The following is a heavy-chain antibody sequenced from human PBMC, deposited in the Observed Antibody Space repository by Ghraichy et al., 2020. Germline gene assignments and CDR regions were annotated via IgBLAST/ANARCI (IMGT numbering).Heavy chain of an antibody. D-gene: IGHD1-26*01. CDR3: TRPRGSYNWLDP. J-gene: IGHJ5*02. Sequence: GGSLRLSCAASGFSFSDSAMHWVRQASGKGLEWVGRIRSKNNNYATAYGTSVQGRFIISRDDSKKMAFLQMNSLKIEDTAVYYCTRPRGSYNWLDPWGQGTLVTVSS. V-gene: IGHV3-73*01. CDR2: IRSKNNNYAT. CDR1: GFSFSDSA.